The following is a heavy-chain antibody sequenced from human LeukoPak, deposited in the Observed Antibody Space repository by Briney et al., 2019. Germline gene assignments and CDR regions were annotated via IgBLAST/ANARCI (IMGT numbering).Heavy chain of an antibody. CDR1: GFTFSSYW. J-gene: IGHJ5*02. Sequence: GGSLRLSCAVSGFTFSSYWMSWVRQAPGKGLEWVASIKEEGSEKHYVDSVKGRFTISRDNAENSLYLQMNSLRAEDTAVYYCARGHYQLSWGQGILVTVSS. D-gene: IGHD2-2*01. CDR2: IKEEGSEK. CDR3: ARGHYQLS. V-gene: IGHV3-7*01.